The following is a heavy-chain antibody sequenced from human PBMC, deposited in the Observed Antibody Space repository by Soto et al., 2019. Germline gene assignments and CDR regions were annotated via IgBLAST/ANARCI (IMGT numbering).Heavy chain of an antibody. V-gene: IGHV3-74*01. CDR1: GFTFRNYW. CDR2: IDHEGIGT. J-gene: IGHJ4*02. Sequence: GGTLRLSCAASGFTFRNYWMHWVRQVPGRGLVWVSRIDHEGIGTSYADSVKGRFTISRDTAKTMGYLEMNSLRVEDTAVYYCGSVFEYWGQGTLVTVSS. CDR3: GSVFEY.